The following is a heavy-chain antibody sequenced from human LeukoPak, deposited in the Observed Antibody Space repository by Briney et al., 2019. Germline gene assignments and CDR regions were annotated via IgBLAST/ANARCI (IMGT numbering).Heavy chain of an antibody. CDR2: IKQDGSEK. V-gene: IGHV3-7*01. J-gene: IGHJ4*02. D-gene: IGHD6-6*01. Sequence: GGSLRLSCAASGFTFSSYWMRWVRQAPGKGLEWVANIKQDGSEKNYVDSVKGRFTISRDNAENSLYLQMNSLRVEDTAFYYCAREPRYSSIAARSRYFDYWGQGTLVTVSS. CDR3: AREPRYSSIAARSRYFDY. CDR1: GFTFSSYW.